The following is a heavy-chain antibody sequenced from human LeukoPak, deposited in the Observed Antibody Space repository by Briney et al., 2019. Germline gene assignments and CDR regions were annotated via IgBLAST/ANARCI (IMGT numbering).Heavy chain of an antibody. CDR1: GFTFSSYG. CDR3: AKDREYDSSGSAVDY. J-gene: IGHJ4*02. D-gene: IGHD3-22*01. Sequence: PGGSLRLSCAASGFTFSSYGMSWVRQAPGKGLEWVSSINWNSGNIAYAGSVKGRFTISRDNAKNSLYLQMNSLRPEDTALYYCAKDREYDSSGSAVDYWGQGSLVTVSS. CDR2: INWNSGNI. V-gene: IGHV3-9*01.